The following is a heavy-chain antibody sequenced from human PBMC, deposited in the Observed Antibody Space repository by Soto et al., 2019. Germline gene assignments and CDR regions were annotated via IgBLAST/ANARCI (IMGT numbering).Heavy chain of an antibody. CDR3: ASPPFYYYDSSGYQDAYDI. CDR1: GFTFSSYA. CDR2: ISYDGSNK. D-gene: IGHD3-22*01. Sequence: GGSLRLSCAASGFTFSSYAMHWVRQAPGKGLEWVAVISYDGSNKYYADSVKGRFTISRDNSKNTLYLQMNSLRAEDTAVYYCASPPFYYYDSSGYQDAYDIWGQGTMVTVSS. V-gene: IGHV3-30-3*01. J-gene: IGHJ3*02.